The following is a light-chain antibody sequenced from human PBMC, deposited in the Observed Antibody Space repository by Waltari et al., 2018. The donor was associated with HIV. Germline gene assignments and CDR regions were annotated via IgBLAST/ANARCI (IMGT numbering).Light chain of an antibody. J-gene: IGKJ1*01. V-gene: IGKV3-15*01. Sequence: EILMTQSPSTLSVPTGEGVTLSSSASQSVSSDLAWYRQKPGQAPRLLIYKASTRATGRPARVSGSGSGTEFTLTISSLQSEDFAFYYCQQYNNWPPWTFGQGTKVEIK. CDR1: QSVSSD. CDR2: KAS. CDR3: QQYNNWPPWT.